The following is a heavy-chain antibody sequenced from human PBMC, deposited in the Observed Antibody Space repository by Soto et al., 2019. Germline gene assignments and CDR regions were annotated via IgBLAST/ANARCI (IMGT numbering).Heavy chain of an antibody. J-gene: IGHJ3*02. CDR2: ISAYDGNT. CDR1: GYTFTSYG. Sequence: ASVKVSCKASGYTFTSYGISWVRQAPGQGLEWMGWISAYDGNTNYAQKLQGRVTMTTDTSTSTAYMELRSLRSDDTAVYYCAREAWIGGAFDIWRQGTMVTVSS. D-gene: IGHD3-10*01. CDR3: AREAWIGGAFDI. V-gene: IGHV1-18*04.